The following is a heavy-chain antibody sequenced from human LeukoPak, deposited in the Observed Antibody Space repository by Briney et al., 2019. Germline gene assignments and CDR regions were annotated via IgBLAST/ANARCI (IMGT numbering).Heavy chain of an antibody. Sequence: PGGSLRLSCAASGFTFSSYAMHWVRQAPGKGLEWVAVISYDGSNKYYADSVKGRFTISRDNAKNSLYLQMNSLRAEDTAVYYCARDWDAFDIWGQGTMVTVPS. CDR2: ISYDGSNK. CDR3: ARDWDAFDI. CDR1: GFTFSSYA. V-gene: IGHV3-30*04. J-gene: IGHJ3*02.